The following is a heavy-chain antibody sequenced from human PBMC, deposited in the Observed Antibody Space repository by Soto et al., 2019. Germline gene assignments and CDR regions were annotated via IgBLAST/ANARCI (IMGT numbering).Heavy chain of an antibody. J-gene: IGHJ4*02. Sequence: QITLKESGPTLVKPTQTLTLTCTFSGFSLSTTAEGVGWIRQPPGKALEWLALIYWDDDERYSPSLKSRLTITKETSKNQVVLTMTNVDPVDTATYYCAQGSCSSADCYPNPYLDYWGQGILVTVSS. CDR1: GFSLSTTAEG. CDR2: IYWDDDE. V-gene: IGHV2-5*02. D-gene: IGHD2-2*01. CDR3: AQGSCSSADCYPNPYLDY.